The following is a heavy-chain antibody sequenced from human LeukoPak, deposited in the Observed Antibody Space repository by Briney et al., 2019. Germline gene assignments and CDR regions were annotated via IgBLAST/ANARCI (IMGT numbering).Heavy chain of an antibody. CDR2: ISAYNGNT. J-gene: IGHJ4*02. CDR1: GYTFTSYG. D-gene: IGHD4-17*01. V-gene: IGHV1-18*01. CDR3: AGLMTTVSFFDY. Sequence: ASVKVSCKASGYTFTSYGISWVRQAPGQGLEWMGWISAYNGNTNYAQKLQGRVTMTTDTSTSTAYMELRSLRSDDTAVYYCAGLMTTVSFFDYWGQETLVTVSS.